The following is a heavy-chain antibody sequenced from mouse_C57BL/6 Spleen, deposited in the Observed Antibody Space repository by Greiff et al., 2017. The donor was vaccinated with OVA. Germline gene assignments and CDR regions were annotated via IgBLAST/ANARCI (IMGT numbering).Heavy chain of an antibody. CDR2: ISSKSSNYAT. Sequence: EVQLVESGGGLVQPKGSLKLSCAASGFTFTTYAMHWVRQAPGKGLEWVARISSKSSNYATYYADSVKDRFTISRDDSQSMLYLQMNNLKTEDTAMYCCVRGGSYYFDDWGQGTTLTVSS. J-gene: IGHJ2*01. V-gene: IGHV10-3*01. CDR3: VRGGSYYFDD. CDR1: GFTFTTYA.